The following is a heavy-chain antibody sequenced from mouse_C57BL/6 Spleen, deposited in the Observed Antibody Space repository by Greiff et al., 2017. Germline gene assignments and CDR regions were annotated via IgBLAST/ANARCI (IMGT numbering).Heavy chain of an antibody. Sequence: VQLQQPGAELVRPGSSVKLSCKASGYTFTSYWMHWVKQRPIQGLEWIGNIDPSDSETHYNQKFKDKATLTVDKSSSTAYMQLSSLTSEDSAVYYCARSGGYYHYFDYWGQGTTLTVSP. CDR3: ARSGGYYHYFDY. CDR1: GYTFTSYW. J-gene: IGHJ2*01. V-gene: IGHV1-52*01. CDR2: IDPSDSET. D-gene: IGHD1-1*01.